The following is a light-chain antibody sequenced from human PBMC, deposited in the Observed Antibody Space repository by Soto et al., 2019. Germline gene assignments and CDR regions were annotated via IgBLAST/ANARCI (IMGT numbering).Light chain of an antibody. CDR3: QQYGTSLRWT. V-gene: IGKV3-20*01. J-gene: IGKJ1*01. CDR2: GAS. CDR1: QSLTNSF. Sequence: EIMLTQSPCTLSLSPGERATLSCRASQSLTNSFIAWYQQKPGQAPRLLIYGASSRATGIPDRFSGSGSGTDFSLTISRLEPEDFAVYYCQQYGTSLRWTFGQGTKVDI.